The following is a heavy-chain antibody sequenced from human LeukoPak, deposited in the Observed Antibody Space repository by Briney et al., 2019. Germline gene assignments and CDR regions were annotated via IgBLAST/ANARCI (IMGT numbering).Heavy chain of an antibody. J-gene: IGHJ4*02. V-gene: IGHV1-46*01. CDR2: INPSGGST. Sequence: ASVKVSCKASGYTFTSYYMHWVRQAPGQGLEWMGIINPSGGSTSYAQKFQGRVTMTRDMSTSTVYMELSSLRSEDTAVYYCARVTRDGNFDYWGQGTLVTVSS. CDR1: GYTFTSYY. D-gene: IGHD5-24*01. CDR3: ARVTRDGNFDY.